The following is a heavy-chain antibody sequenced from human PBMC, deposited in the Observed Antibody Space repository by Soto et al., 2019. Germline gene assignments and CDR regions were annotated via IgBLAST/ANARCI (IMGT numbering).Heavy chain of an antibody. J-gene: IGHJ4*02. CDR1: GFTFSSYA. CDR2: ISGSGGST. V-gene: IGHV3-23*01. Sequence: EVQLLESGGGLVQPGGSLRLACAASGFTFSSYAMSWVRQAPGKGLEWVSAISGSGGSTYYADSGKGRFTISRDNSKNTLYLQMNSLRAEDTAVYYCAKSSGWYGEFDYWGQGTLVTVSS. D-gene: IGHD6-19*01. CDR3: AKSSGWYGEFDY.